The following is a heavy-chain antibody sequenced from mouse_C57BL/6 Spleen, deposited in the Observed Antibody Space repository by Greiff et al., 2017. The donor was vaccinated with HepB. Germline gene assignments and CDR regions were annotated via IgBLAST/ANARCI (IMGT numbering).Heavy chain of an antibody. CDR1: GYSITSGYY. D-gene: IGHD3-2*02. CDR3: ARDRDSSGSYAMDY. CDR2: ISYDGSN. J-gene: IGHJ4*01. Sequence: EVQLVESGPGLVKPSQSLSLTCSVTGYSITSGYYWNWIRQFPGNKLEWMGYISYDGSNNYNPSLKNRISITRDTSKNQFFLKLNSVTTEDTATYYCARDRDSSGSYAMDYWGQGTSVTVSS. V-gene: IGHV3-6*01.